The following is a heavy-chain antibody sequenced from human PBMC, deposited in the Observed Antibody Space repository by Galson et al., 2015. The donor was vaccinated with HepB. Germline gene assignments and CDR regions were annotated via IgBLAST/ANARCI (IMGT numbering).Heavy chain of an antibody. J-gene: IGHJ5*02. CDR1: GFTFSSYW. CDR3: ARGGCSSTSCYYDWFDP. CDR2: IKQDGSEK. V-gene: IGHV3-7*05. Sequence: SLRLSCAASGFTFSSYWMSWVRQAPGKGLEWVANIKQDGSEKYYVDSVKGRFTISRDNAKNSLYLQMNSPRAEDTAVYYCARGGCSSTSCYYDWFDPWGQGTLVTVS. D-gene: IGHD2-2*01.